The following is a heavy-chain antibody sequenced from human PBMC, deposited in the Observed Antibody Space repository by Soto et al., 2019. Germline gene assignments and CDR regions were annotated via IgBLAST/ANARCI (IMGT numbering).Heavy chain of an antibody. CDR2: ISAYNGNT. CDR1: GYTFTSYG. D-gene: IGHD2-15*01. J-gene: IGHJ5*02. Sequence: VASVKVSCKXSGYTFTSYGISWVRQAPGQGLEWMGWISAYNGNTNYAQKLQGRVTMTTDTSTSTAYMELRSLRSDDTAVYYCARGYCSGGSCYSRADWFDPWGQGTLVTVSS. CDR3: ARGYCSGGSCYSRADWFDP. V-gene: IGHV1-18*01.